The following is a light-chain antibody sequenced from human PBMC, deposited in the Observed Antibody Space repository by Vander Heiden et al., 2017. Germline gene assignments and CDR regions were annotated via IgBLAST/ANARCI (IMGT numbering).Light chain of an antibody. CDR2: KAS. Sequence: DIQMSQSLSTLSASVGDRVTSTCRASQSSSSWLAWYQQKPGKAPKLLIYKASSLERGVPSRFSGSGSGTEFTLTISSLQPDDFATYYCQQYNSYPYTFGQGTKLEIK. CDR1: QSSSSW. CDR3: QQYNSYPYT. V-gene: IGKV1-5*03. J-gene: IGKJ2*01.